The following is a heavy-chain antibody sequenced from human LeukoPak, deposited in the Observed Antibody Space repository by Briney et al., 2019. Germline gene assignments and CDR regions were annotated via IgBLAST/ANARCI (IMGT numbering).Heavy chain of an antibody. CDR1: GFTFSSYA. J-gene: IGHJ4*02. CDR2: ISGSGGST. CDR3: AKVPRCGGDCYWRGYYFDY. Sequence: GGSLTLSCAASGFTFSSYAMSWVRQAPGKGLEWVSAISGSGGSTYYADSVKGRFTISRDNSKNTLYLQMNSLSAEDTAVYYWAKVPRCGGDCYWRGYYFDYWGQGTLVTVSS. D-gene: IGHD2-21*01. V-gene: IGHV3-23*01.